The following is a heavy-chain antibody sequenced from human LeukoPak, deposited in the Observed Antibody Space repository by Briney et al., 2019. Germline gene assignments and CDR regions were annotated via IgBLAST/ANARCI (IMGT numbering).Heavy chain of an antibody. V-gene: IGHV3-30-3*01. D-gene: IGHD6-13*01. CDR2: ISYDGSNK. J-gene: IGHJ6*02. Sequence: GRSLRLSCAASGFTFSSYAMHWVRQAPGKGLEWVAVISYDGSNKYYADSVKGRFTISRDNSKNTLYLQMNSLRAEDTAVYYCARDVIAAAGTHYYYYGMDVWGQGTTVTVSS. CDR3: ARDVIAAAGTHYYYYGMDV. CDR1: GFTFSSYA.